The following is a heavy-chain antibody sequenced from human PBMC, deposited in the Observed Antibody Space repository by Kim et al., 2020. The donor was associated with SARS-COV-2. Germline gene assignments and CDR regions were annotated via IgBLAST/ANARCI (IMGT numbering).Heavy chain of an antibody. Sequence: GGSLRLSCAASGFTFSSCAINWVRQAPGKGLEWVAVISYDGSNKNYADSVKGRFTISRDNSKNTLYLQMNSLRAEDTALYYCARDLLSDSRGDTYYYYGMDVWGQGTTVTVSS. CDR3: ARDLLSDSRGDTYYYYGMDV. D-gene: IGHD3-10*01. CDR2: ISYDGSNK. V-gene: IGHV3-30-3*01. J-gene: IGHJ6*02. CDR1: GFTFSSCA.